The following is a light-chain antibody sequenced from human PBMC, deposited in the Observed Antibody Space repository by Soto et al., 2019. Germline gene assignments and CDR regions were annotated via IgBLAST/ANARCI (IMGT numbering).Light chain of an antibody. J-gene: IGKJ1*01. Sequence: IVMTQSPATLSVVPGERATLSCRASQSVSNNYLAWYQQKPGQAPRLLIYGASNRATGIPDRFSGSGSGTDFTLTISRLEPEDFAVYYCQQYGSSGTFGQGTKVDIK. V-gene: IGKV3-20*01. CDR3: QQYGSSGT. CDR1: QSVSNNY. CDR2: GAS.